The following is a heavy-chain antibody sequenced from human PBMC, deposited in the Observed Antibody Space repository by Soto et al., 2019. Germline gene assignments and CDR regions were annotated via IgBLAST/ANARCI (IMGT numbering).Heavy chain of an antibody. J-gene: IGHJ4*02. Sequence: SVKVSCKASGYTFTIYGISWVLQAPGQGLEWMGRIIPLLDVADYAQKFQGRVTITADKSTGTVYMELNSLRSEDTAVYYCARDSPIGSTFSGYDAIDYWGQGTLVTVSS. V-gene: IGHV1-69*04. D-gene: IGHD5-12*01. CDR3: ARDSPIGSTFSGYDAIDY. CDR1: GYTFTIYG. CDR2: IIPLLDVA.